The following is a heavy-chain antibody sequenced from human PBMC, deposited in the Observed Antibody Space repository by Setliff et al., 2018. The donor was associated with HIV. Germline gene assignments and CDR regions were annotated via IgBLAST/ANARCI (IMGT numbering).Heavy chain of an antibody. Sequence: GASVKVSCKASGGTFNNLAISWVRQAPGQGLEWMGEFIPFFGTTNYAQKFQGRVSFTADASTNTAYMELSSLRSEDTAVFYCGRGKHYSSGSPPLYDSWGQGTLVTVSS. CDR2: FIPFFGTT. V-gene: IGHV1-69*13. J-gene: IGHJ4*02. D-gene: IGHD3-10*01. CDR3: GRGKHYSSGSPPLYDS. CDR1: GGTFNNLA.